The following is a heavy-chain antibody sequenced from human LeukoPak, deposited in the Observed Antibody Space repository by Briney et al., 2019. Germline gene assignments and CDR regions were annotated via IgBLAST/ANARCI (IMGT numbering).Heavy chain of an antibody. Sequence: PGGSLRLSCAASGFTFSSYEMNWVRQAPGKGLEWVSYISSSGSTIYYADSVKGRFTISRDNAKNSLYLQMNSLRAEDTAVYYCARDPYGSGYDLAPSQPFDYWGQGTLVTVSS. CDR2: ISSSGSTI. J-gene: IGHJ4*02. CDR1: GFTFSSYE. V-gene: IGHV3-48*03. D-gene: IGHD5-12*01. CDR3: ARDPYGSGYDLAPSQPFDY.